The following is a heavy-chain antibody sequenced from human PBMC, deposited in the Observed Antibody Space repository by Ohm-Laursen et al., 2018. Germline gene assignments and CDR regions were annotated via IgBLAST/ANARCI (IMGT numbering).Heavy chain of an antibody. J-gene: IGHJ2*01. V-gene: IGHV3-21*01. CDR1: GFTFSRYE. Sequence: SLRLSCAASGFTFSRYEMNWVRQAPGEGLEWVSSISSGSRYIHYADSVQGRFTLSRDDAKNSLYLQMNSLRAEDTALYYCARTTQYGEFIPWYFDLWGRGTLVTVSS. CDR3: ARTTQYGEFIPWYFDL. CDR2: ISSGSRYI. D-gene: IGHD4-17*01.